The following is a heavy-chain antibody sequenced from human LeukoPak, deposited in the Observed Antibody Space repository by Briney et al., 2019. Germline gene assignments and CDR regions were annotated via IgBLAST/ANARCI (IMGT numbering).Heavy chain of an antibody. V-gene: IGHV3-33*01. D-gene: IGHD3-22*01. J-gene: IGHJ4*02. CDR2: IWYDGSNK. CDR1: GFTFSSYG. CDR3: ASTLITYYYDSSAPQAGQVDY. Sequence: SGGSLRLSCAASGFTFSSYGMHWVRQAPGKGLEWVAVIWYDGSNKYYADSVKGRFTISRDNSKNALYLQMNSLRAEDTAVYYCASTLITYYYDSSAPQAGQVDYWGQGTLVTVSS.